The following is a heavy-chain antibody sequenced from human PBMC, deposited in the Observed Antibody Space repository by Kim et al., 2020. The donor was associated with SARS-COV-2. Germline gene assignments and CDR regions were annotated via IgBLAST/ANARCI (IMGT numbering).Heavy chain of an antibody. CDR2: INQGGGEK. J-gene: IGHJ6*02. V-gene: IGHV3-7*01. CDR1: GFKVDGYW. CDR3: ARGSGGIEYYYGMDV. D-gene: IGHD3-16*01. Sequence: GGSLRLSCAASGFKVDGYWMTWVRQAPGKGLEWVTNINQGGGEKFYVDSLKGRFTVSRDNTKNSLYLHLDSLRAEDTAVYYCARGSGGIEYYYGMDVWGQGATVTVS.